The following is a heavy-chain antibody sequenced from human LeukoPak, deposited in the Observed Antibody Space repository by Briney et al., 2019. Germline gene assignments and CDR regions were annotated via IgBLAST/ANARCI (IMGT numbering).Heavy chain of an antibody. J-gene: IGHJ4*02. Sequence: GESLRLSCEASGFTFIRYAMNWVRQAPGKRLEWVSVISGNGGATYYADSVKGRFTISRDNAKNTLYLQMDSLRAEDTAVYYCAKRPIVAASGPYFFDYWGQGTLVAVSS. CDR1: GFTFIRYA. D-gene: IGHD2-15*01. V-gene: IGHV3-23*01. CDR3: AKRPIVAASGPYFFDY. CDR2: ISGNGGAT.